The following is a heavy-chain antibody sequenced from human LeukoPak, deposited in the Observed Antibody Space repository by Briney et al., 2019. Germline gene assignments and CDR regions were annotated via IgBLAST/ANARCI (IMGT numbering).Heavy chain of an antibody. Sequence: ASVKVTCKASGYTFTSYGISWVRQAPGQGLEWMGWISAYNGNTNYAQKLQGRVTMTTDTSTSTAYMELRSLRSDDTAVYYCARVGSGVGDIVATWDYWGQGTLVTVSS. D-gene: IGHD5-12*01. J-gene: IGHJ4*02. V-gene: IGHV1-18*01. CDR2: ISAYNGNT. CDR3: ARVGSGVGDIVATWDY. CDR1: GYTFTSYG.